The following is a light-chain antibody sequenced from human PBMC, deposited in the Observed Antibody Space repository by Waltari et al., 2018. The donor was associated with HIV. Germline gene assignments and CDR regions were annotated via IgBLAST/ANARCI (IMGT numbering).Light chain of an antibody. V-gene: IGLV2-23*02. CDR3: CSYAASSTTPMV. CDR2: EVS. CDR1: SSDIGIYNV. J-gene: IGLJ1*01. Sequence: QSALTQPASVSGSPGQSITLSCTGTSSDIGIYNVVSWYQQHPNIAPKLLIYEVSKRPSVVAARFSASKSGNTASLTTSGLQADDEADYYCCSYAASSTTPMVFGTGTKVTVL.